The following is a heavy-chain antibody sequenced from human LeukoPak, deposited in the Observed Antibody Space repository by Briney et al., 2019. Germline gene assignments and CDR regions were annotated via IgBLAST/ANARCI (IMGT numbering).Heavy chain of an antibody. D-gene: IGHD2-8*01. V-gene: IGHV4-30-2*01. CDR2: IYHSGST. CDR1: GGSISSGGYS. J-gene: IGHJ6*02. Sequence: PSETLSLTCTVSGGSISSGGYSWSWIRQPPGTGLEWIGYIYHSGSTYYNPSLKSRVTISVDRSKNQFSLKLSSVTAADTAVYYCARGDVLYYYYGMDVWGQGTTVTVSS. CDR3: ARGDVLYYYYGMDV.